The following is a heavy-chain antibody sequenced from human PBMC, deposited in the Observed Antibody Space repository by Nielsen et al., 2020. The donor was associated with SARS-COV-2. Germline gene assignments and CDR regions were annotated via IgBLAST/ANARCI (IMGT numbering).Heavy chain of an antibody. CDR2: VSSSGGST. Sequence: GGSLRLSCAASGFTFSSYAMAWVRRAPGRGLQWVTGVSSSGGSTYYTDSVKGRFSISRDNSKNTLYLQMNSLRAEDTAVYYCAKDDYSSTSNWFDPWGQGTLVTVSS. V-gene: IGHV3-23*01. CDR3: AKDDYSSTSNWFDP. CDR1: GFTFSSYA. J-gene: IGHJ5*02. D-gene: IGHD4-11*01.